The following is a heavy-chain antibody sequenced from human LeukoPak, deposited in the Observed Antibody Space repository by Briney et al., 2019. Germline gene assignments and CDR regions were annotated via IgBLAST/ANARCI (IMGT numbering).Heavy chain of an antibody. CDR1: GGTFSSYA. J-gene: IGHJ3*02. V-gene: IGHV1-69*01. CDR2: IIPIFGTA. Sequence: GSSVKVSCKASGGTFSSYAISWVRQAPGQGLEWMGGIIPIFGTANYAQKFQGRVTITADESTSTAYMELSSLRSEDTAVYYCARDMFLGYCSGGSCGNTNDAFDIWGQGTMVTVSS. CDR3: ARDMFLGYCSGGSCGNTNDAFDI. D-gene: IGHD2-15*01.